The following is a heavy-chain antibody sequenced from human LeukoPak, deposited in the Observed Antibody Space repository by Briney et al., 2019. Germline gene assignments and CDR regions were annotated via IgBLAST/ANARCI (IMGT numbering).Heavy chain of an antibody. CDR3: ARDCSGVSCYSPAPGAFDI. CDR2: ISSSGSTI. J-gene: IGHJ3*02. Sequence: GGTLRLSCAASGFTFSSYEMNWVRQAPGTGLEWASYISSSGSTIYYADHVKGRFTISRDNAKNSLYLQMNTLRAEATAAYCCARDCSGVSCYSPAPGAFDIWGQGTMVTVSS. V-gene: IGHV3-48*03. CDR1: GFTFSSYE. D-gene: IGHD2-15*01.